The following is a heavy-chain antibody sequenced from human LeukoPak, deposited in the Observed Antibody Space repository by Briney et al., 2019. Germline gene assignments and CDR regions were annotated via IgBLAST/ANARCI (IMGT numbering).Heavy chain of an antibody. D-gene: IGHD3-22*01. J-gene: IGHJ4*02. CDR3: ASNHYYDSTGYYREHYYFDY. V-gene: IGHV3-21*01. CDR1: GCTFSSYS. Sequence: GGSLRLSCAASGCTFSSYSMNWVRQAPGKGLEWVSSISSSSSYIYYADSVKGRFTIPRDNAKNSLYLQMNSLRAEDTAVYYCASNHYYDSTGYYREHYYFDYWGQGTLVTVSS. CDR2: ISSSSSYI.